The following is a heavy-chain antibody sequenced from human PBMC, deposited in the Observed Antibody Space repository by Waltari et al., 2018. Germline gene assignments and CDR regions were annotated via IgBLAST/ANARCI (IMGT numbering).Heavy chain of an antibody. J-gene: IGHJ1*01. D-gene: IGHD6-19*01. V-gene: IGHV4-34*02. CDR3: VTGPRDKWVGRYSGEFFHH. Sequence: QVELQQWGAGLLRPSETLSLTCAVYGVSLSDYYWTWIRQPLGKGLEWIGENNLGEVTYYNPSRDGRVTSLLDKSKNQFSLHLVSVTAADTARYYCVTGPRDKWVGRYSGEFFHHWGPGTLVTVSS. CDR2: NNLGEVT. CDR1: GVSLSDYY.